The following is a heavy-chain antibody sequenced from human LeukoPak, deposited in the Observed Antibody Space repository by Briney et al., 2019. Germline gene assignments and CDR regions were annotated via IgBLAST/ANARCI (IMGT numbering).Heavy chain of an antibody. CDR3: ARVSMVAGATFYFDS. V-gene: IGHV4-4*07. CDR2: IYSSGGT. J-gene: IGHJ4*02. D-gene: IGHD3-10*01. Sequence: SETLSLTCTISGGSIASHYWSWIRQPAGERLEYIGRIYSSGGTNYNPSLRSRVTMSLDTSRSQFSLKLSSVTAADTAVYYCARVSMVAGATFYFDSWGQGTRVAVSS. CDR1: GGSIASHY.